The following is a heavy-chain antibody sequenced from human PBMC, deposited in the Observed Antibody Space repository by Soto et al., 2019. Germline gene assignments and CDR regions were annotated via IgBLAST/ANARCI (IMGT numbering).Heavy chain of an antibody. V-gene: IGHV1-69*01. CDR2: IIPIFGTS. Sequence: QVQLVQSGAEVKKPGSSVKVSCKASGGTLSIYALSWVRQAPGQGLEWVGGIIPIFGTSNYAQNFQGRVTITADESTSTAYMELSSLRSEDTAVYYCARGVRTGFYGMDVWGQGTTVTVSS. CDR1: GGTLSIYA. D-gene: IGHD3-10*01. CDR3: ARGVRTGFYGMDV. J-gene: IGHJ6*02.